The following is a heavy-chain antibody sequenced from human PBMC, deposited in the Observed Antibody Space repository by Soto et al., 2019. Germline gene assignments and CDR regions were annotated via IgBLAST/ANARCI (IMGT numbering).Heavy chain of an antibody. Sequence: SETLSLTCTVSGGSISSYYWSWIRQPAGKGLEWIGRIYTSGSTNYNPSLKSRVTMSVDTSKNQFSLRLSSVTAADTAVYYCARASIAARPYGSSWYPLFDYWGQGTLVTVPQ. CDR1: GGSISSYY. CDR2: IYTSGST. CDR3: ARASIAARPYGSSWYPLFDY. V-gene: IGHV4-4*07. J-gene: IGHJ4*02. D-gene: IGHD6-13*01.